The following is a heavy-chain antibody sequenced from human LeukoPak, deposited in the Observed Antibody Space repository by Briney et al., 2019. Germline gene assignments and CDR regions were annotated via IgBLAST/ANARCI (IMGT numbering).Heavy chain of an antibody. D-gene: IGHD2-21*01. CDR1: GYTFTSYA. V-gene: IGHV7-4-1*02. CDR2: INTNTGNP. CDR3: ARGLDRGRYGDYDY. Sequence: ASVKVSCKASGYTFTSYAINWVRQAPGQGLEWMGWINTNTGNPTYAQGFTGRFVFSLDTSVSTAYLQISSLKAEDTAVYYCARGLDRGRYGDYDYWGQGTLVAVSS. J-gene: IGHJ4*02.